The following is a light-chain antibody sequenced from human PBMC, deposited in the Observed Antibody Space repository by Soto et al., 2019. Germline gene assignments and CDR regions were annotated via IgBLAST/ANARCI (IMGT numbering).Light chain of an antibody. V-gene: IGKV1-5*01. J-gene: IGKJ4*01. CDR3: QQYQSYSS. Sequence: DIQMTQSPSSLSASVGDRVTITCRASQSINIWVAWYQQKPGKAPKLLIYHASSLESGVPSRFSGSGSGTEFTLTISSLQPDDFATYFCQQYQSYSSFAGGT. CDR2: HAS. CDR1: QSINIW.